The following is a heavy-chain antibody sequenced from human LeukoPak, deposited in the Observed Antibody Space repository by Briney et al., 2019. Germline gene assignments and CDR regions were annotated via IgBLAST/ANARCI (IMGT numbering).Heavy chain of an antibody. D-gene: IGHD1-26*01. J-gene: IGHJ4*02. CDR1: GFTFSSYG. Sequence: PGGSLRLSCAASGFTFSSYGMNWVRQAPGTGLEWVSSISGSGDNTYYADSVKGRFTISRDNSKNMLYLQMNSLRGEDTALYYCAKDFYSGSYYYFDYWGQGTLVTVSS. CDR3: AKDFYSGSYYYFDY. V-gene: IGHV3-23*01. CDR2: ISGSGDNT.